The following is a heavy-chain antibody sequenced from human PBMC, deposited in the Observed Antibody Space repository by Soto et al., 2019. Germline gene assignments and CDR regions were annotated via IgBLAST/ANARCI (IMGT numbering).Heavy chain of an antibody. Sequence: GGSLRLSCAASGFTFSGFWMHWVRQAPGKGLVWVSRIKSDGSTTSYADSVKGRFTVSRDNAKNTLYLQMNSLRAEDTAMYYCARSDWFDPWGQGTLVTVSS. CDR1: GFTFSGFW. CDR2: IKSDGSTT. CDR3: ARSDWFDP. J-gene: IGHJ5*02. V-gene: IGHV3-74*01.